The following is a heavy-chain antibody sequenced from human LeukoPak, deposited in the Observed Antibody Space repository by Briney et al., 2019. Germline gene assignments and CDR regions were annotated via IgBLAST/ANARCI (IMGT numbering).Heavy chain of an antibody. J-gene: IGHJ6*03. CDR3: ARHGRNSYYYYYMDV. CDR1: GGSISSYY. CDR2: IHTSGCT. V-gene: IGHV4-4*09. D-gene: IGHD4-23*01. Sequence: SETLSLTCTVSGGSISSYYWSWIRQPPGKGLEWIGYIHTSGCTNYNPSLKSRVTISVDTSKNQFSLKLSSVTAADTAVYYCARHGRNSYYYYYMDVWGKGTTVTVSS.